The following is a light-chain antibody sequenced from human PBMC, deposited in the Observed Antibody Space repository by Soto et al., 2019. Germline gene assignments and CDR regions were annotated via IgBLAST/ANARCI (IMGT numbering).Light chain of an antibody. V-gene: IGLV2-14*01. CDR2: QVT. CDR3: SSYAASTNSV. J-gene: IGLJ1*01. Sequence: QSVLTQPASVSWSPGQSITISRTGTSSDVGTRNFVSWYQQHPGKAPKLMIYQVTNRPSGVSNRFSGSKSGNTASLTISGLQAEDEADYDCSSYAASTNSVFGSGTKLT. CDR1: SSDVGTRNF.